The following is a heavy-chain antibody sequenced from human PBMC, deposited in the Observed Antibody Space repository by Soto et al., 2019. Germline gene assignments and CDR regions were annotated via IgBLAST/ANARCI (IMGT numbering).Heavy chain of an antibody. D-gene: IGHD3-16*01. CDR1: GFTFSSYA. V-gene: IGHV3-23*01. J-gene: IGHJ4*02. CDR3: AKDGRNMITFGGASYYFDY. CDR2: ISGSGGST. Sequence: EVQLLESGGGLVQPGGSLRLSCAASGFTFSSYAMSWVRQAPGKGLEWVSAISGSGGSTYYADSVKGRFTISRDNSKNTLYLQMNSLRAEDTAVYYCAKDGRNMITFGGASYYFDYWGQGTLVTVSS.